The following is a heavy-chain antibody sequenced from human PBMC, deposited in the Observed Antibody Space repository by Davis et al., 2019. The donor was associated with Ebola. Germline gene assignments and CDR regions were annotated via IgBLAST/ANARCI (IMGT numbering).Heavy chain of an antibody. CDR1: GFTFSSYS. CDR2: ISSTSSSI. V-gene: IGHV3-21*01. D-gene: IGHD2-15*01. Sequence: GESLKISCAASGFTFSSYSMNWVRQAPGKGLEWVSSISSTSSSIFYEDSVKGRFSISRDNAKNSLYLQMNSLRAEDTAVYYCARDRELGGFCSGGTCFTLESYYYHYGMDVWGKGTTVTVSS. J-gene: IGHJ6*04. CDR3: ARDRELGGFCSGGTCFTLESYYYHYGMDV.